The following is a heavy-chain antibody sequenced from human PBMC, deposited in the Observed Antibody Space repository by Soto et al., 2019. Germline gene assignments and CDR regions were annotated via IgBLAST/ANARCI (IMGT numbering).Heavy chain of an antibody. V-gene: IGHV7-4-1*01. D-gene: IGHD3-22*01. CDR3: ARGANYYDSSGYCGY. CDR2: INTNTGNP. Sequence: ASVKVSCKASGYTFTSYAMNWVRQAPGQGLEWMGWINTNTGNPTYAQGFTGRFVFSLDTSVSTAYLQICSLKAEDTAVYYCARGANYYDSSGYCGYWGQGTLVTVSS. CDR1: GYTFTSYA. J-gene: IGHJ4*02.